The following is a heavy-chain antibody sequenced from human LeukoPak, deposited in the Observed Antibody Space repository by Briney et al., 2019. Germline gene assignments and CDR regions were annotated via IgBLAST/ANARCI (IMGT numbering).Heavy chain of an antibody. Sequence: PGGSLRLSCAASGFTFSSYAMSWVRQAPGKGLEWVSAISGSSGSTYYADSVKGRFTISRDNSKNTLYLQMNSLRAEDTAVYYCAKPKIVVVPAAPFYWGQGTLVTVSS. J-gene: IGHJ4*02. V-gene: IGHV3-23*01. CDR1: GFTFSSYA. CDR3: AKPKIVVVPAAPFY. D-gene: IGHD2-2*01. CDR2: ISGSSGST.